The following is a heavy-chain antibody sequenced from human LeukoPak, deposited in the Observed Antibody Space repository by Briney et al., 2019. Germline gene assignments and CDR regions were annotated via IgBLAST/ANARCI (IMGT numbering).Heavy chain of an antibody. D-gene: IGHD6-19*01. CDR1: GFTFSTYA. CDR2: ISSTGGST. CDR3: AKDTGIAVAGHFDY. V-gene: IGHV3-23*01. J-gene: IGHJ4*02. Sequence: GGSLRLSCAASGFTFSTYAMSWVRQAPGKGLEWVSVISSTGGSTFYADSVKGRFTISRDNSKDTLYLQMNSLRAEDTAVYYCAKDTGIAVAGHFDYWGQGTLVTVSS.